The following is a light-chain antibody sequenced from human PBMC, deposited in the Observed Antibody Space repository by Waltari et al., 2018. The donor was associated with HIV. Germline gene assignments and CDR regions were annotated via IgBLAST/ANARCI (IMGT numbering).Light chain of an antibody. Sequence: VMAQSPATLSVSPGETATLSCRASQSVGSNLAWYQQKPGQAPRLLIYGASTRATGIPARFSGTRSGTEFTLTISSLQSEDFAVYYCQQYNNGYTFGQGTKVEIK. J-gene: IGKJ2*01. CDR1: QSVGSN. V-gene: IGKV3-15*01. CDR2: GAS. CDR3: QQYNNGYT.